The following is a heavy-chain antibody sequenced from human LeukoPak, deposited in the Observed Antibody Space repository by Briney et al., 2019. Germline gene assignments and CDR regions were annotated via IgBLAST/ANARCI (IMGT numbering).Heavy chain of an antibody. CDR1: VVPFSKFG. V-gene: IGHV1-69*06. D-gene: IGHD4/OR15-4a*01. J-gene: IGHJ6*04. Sequence: ASLKVSCKASVVPFSKFGRSWVRQAPGQALEWMGGIIPMFGAAKNAQNFQARVTISAEKSTTTVYMEVRRLRSEDTAVYYCARDRDMAVTNGLYGMDVWGEGTTVIVTS. CDR3: ARDRDMAVTNGLYGMDV. CDR2: IIPMFGAA.